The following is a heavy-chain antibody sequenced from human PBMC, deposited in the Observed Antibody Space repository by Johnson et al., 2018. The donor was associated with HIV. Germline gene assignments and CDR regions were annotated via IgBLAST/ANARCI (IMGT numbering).Heavy chain of an antibody. Sequence: KGRFTISRDNAKNSLYLQTNTLRTEDTAVYYCAKGTYYYDSSGYNDAFDMWGQGTMVTVSS. D-gene: IGHD3-22*01. V-gene: IGHV3-9*01. CDR3: AKGTYYYDSSGYNDAFDM. J-gene: IGHJ3*02.